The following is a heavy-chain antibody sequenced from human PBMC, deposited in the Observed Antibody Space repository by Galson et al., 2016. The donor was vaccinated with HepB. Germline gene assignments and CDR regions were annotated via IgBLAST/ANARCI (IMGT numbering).Heavy chain of an antibody. Sequence: PALVKPTQTLTLTCTFSGFSLRTGGMCVSWIRQSPGKALEWLALIDWDDDKFYSTSLKSRLTISKDTSKNQVVLTMTDMGPVDTATYYCARYYYGSGTYYFYAMDVWGQGTTVTVSS. J-gene: IGHJ6*02. CDR2: IDWDDDK. V-gene: IGHV2-70*01. CDR1: GFSLRTGGMC. CDR3: ARYYYGSGTYYFYAMDV. D-gene: IGHD3-10*01.